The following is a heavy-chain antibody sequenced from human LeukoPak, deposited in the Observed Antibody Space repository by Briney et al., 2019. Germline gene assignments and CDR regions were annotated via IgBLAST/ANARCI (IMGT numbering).Heavy chain of an antibody. D-gene: IGHD2-8*02. V-gene: IGHV4-59*12. CDR1: GGSMSSYY. J-gene: IGHJ3*02. CDR2: IYHSGST. CDR3: ARDLFNTAGDAFDI. Sequence: SETLSLTCSVSGGSMSSYYWSWIRQSPGKGLEWIGYIYHSGSTDYNSSLKSRVTISVDTSKNQFSLKLSSVTAADTAVYYCARDLFNTAGDAFDIWGQGTMVTVSS.